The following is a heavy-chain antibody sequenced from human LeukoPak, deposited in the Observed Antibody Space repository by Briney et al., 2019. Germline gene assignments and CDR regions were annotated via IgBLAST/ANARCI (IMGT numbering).Heavy chain of an antibody. CDR1: GYILTNNW. V-gene: IGHV5-51*01. CDR3: ARHETGPYFDY. J-gene: IGHJ4*02. Sequence: GESLKISCKISGYILTNNWIGWVRQVPGKGLEWMGLIYPGNSDTKYGPSFQGQVTFSVDKSISTAYLHWSSLKASDTAMYYCARHETGPYFDYWGQGTLVTVSS. D-gene: IGHD1-1*01. CDR2: IYPGNSDT.